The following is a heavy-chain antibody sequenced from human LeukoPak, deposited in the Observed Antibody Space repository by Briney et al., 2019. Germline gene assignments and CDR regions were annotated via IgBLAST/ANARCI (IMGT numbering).Heavy chain of an antibody. Sequence: ASVKVSCKPSGYTLTSYGITWVRQAPGQGLEWMGWISGNNGYTNYAQKFQGRVSMTTDTSTSTAYMELRSLRSDDTAMYYCARAGSYGSGSYTAFDIWGQGTMVTVSS. J-gene: IGHJ3*02. CDR1: GYTLTSYG. V-gene: IGHV1-18*04. CDR2: ISGNNGYT. D-gene: IGHD3-10*01. CDR3: ARAGSYGSGSYTAFDI.